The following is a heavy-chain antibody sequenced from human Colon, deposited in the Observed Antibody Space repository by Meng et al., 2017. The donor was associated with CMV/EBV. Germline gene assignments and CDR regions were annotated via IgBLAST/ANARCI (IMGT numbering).Heavy chain of an antibody. CDR2: IYTGGDT. Sequence: GGSLRLSCTASGFNASNTYMTWVRQAPGKGLEWVSLIYTGGDTYYADSVKGRFTFSRDVLKNIFYLQMNSLRAEDTAVYYCARSFCTMGCYINAYDVWSQGTMVTVSS. CDR1: GFNASNTY. CDR3: ARSFCTMGCYINAYDV. D-gene: IGHD2-8*01. J-gene: IGHJ3*01. V-gene: IGHV3-53*01.